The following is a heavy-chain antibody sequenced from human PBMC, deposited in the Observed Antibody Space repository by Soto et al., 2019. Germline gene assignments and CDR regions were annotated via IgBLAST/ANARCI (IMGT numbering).Heavy chain of an antibody. Sequence: EVQLVESGGGLVKPGGSLRLSCAASGFTFSSYSMNWVRQAPGKGLEWVSSISSSSSYIYYADSVKGRFTISRDNAKNSLYLQMNSLRAEDTAVYYCARGQGYYDSSGYSPTHWGQGTLVTVS. J-gene: IGHJ4*02. CDR1: GFTFSSYS. V-gene: IGHV3-21*01. CDR2: ISSSSSYI. CDR3: ARGQGYYDSSGYSPTH. D-gene: IGHD3-22*01.